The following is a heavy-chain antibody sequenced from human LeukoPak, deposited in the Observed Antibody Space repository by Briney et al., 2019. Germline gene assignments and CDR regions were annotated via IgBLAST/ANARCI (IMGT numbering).Heavy chain of an antibody. CDR1: GFTFSSYT. J-gene: IGHJ6*03. V-gene: IGHV3-21*01. CDR2: ISTSSSYI. D-gene: IGHD4-17*01. Sequence: PGGSLRLSCAASGFTFSSYTMNWVRQAPGKGLEWISYISTSSSYIYYADSVRGRFTISRDNAKNSLTLQMNSLRAEDTAVYYCARVRDYGDYVYVGYMDVWGKGTTVTVSS. CDR3: ARVRDYGDYVYVGYMDV.